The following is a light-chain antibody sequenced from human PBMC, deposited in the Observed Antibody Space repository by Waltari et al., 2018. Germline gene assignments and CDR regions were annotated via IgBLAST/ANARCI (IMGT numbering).Light chain of an antibody. CDR1: SSDVGGYNY. CDR3: SSYTSSSTLV. V-gene: IGLV2-14*03. CDR2: DVN. J-gene: IGLJ2*01. Sequence: QSALTQPASVSGSPGQSITISCTGTSSDVGGYNYVSWYQQHPGKAPKLRIYDVNNRPSGVSNRFSGSKSGNTASLTISGRQAEDDADYFCSSYTSSSTLVFGGGTKLTVL.